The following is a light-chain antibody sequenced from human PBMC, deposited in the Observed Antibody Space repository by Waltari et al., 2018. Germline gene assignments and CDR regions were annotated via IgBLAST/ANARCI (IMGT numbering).Light chain of an antibody. J-gene: IGLJ3*02. Sequence: QSVLTQPPSVSGAPAQRVTISCTGSSSNIGARSDVRSYQQLPGTAPKVLIYANNNRPSGVPDRFSGSKSGTSASLAISGLKAEDEADYYCQSYDSSLGGSVFGGGTKLTVL. CDR3: QSYDSSLGGSV. V-gene: IGLV1-40*01. CDR2: ANN. CDR1: SSNIGARSD.